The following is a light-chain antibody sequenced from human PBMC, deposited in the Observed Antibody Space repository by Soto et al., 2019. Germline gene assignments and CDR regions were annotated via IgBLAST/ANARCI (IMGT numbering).Light chain of an antibody. CDR3: LSFTSSFTYI. CDR2: EVT. CDR1: SSDVGGYNY. J-gene: IGLJ1*01. V-gene: IGLV2-14*01. Sequence: QSALTQPASVSGSPGQSITISCTGTSSDVGGYNYVSWYQHHPGKAPKLMIYEVTNRPSGVSIRFSGPKSGTTASLTISGLQAEDEADYYCLSFTSSFTYIFGTGTKVTVL.